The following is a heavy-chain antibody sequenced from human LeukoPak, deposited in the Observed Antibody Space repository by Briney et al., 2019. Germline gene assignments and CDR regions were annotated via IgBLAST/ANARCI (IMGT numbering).Heavy chain of an antibody. D-gene: IGHD2-8*02. CDR1: VYTFTGYY. J-gene: IGHJ4*02. V-gene: IGHV1-2*02. CDR3: ARVDGGEWYYFDY. Sequence: ASVKVSCKSSVYTFTGYYMHWVRQAPGQGLEWMGWSNPNNGGTNYPQKFQGRVTMTLDTSISTAYMELNRLRSDDTAIYYCARVDGGEWYYFDYWGQGTLVTVSS. CDR2: SNPNNGGT.